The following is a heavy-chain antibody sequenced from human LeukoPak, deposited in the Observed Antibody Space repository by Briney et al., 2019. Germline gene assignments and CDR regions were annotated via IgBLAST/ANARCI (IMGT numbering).Heavy chain of an antibody. D-gene: IGHD4-11*01. J-gene: IGHJ6*03. Sequence: GGSLRLSCAASGFTFSNYGMHLVRHAPGKGLEWVAFIRYDGSNKYCADSVKGRFTVSRDNTKNTLYLQMNSLRAEDTAAYYCAKEKNDYSDYSYMDVWGKGTTVTVSS. CDR1: GFTFSNYG. CDR2: IRYDGSNK. V-gene: IGHV3-30*02. CDR3: AKEKNDYSDYSYMDV.